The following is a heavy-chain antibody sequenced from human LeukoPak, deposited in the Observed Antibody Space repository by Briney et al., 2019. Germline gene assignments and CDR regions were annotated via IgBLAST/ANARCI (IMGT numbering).Heavy chain of an antibody. CDR1: GGTFSSYT. CDR3: ARADVWGPRRAFDI. V-gene: IGHV1-69*01. Sequence: SVKVSCKASGGTFSSYTISWVRQAPGQGLEWMGGIIPIFGTANYAQKFQGRVTITADESTSTAYMELSSLRSEDTAVYYCARADVWGPRRAFDIWGKGTMVTVSS. CDR2: IIPIFGTA. D-gene: IGHD3-16*01. J-gene: IGHJ3*02.